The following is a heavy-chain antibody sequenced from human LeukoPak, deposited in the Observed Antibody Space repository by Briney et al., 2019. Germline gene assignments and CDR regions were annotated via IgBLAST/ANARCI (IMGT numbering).Heavy chain of an antibody. D-gene: IGHD6-6*01. CDR1: GFTFSSYA. Sequence: GGSLRLSCAASGFTFSSYAMSWVRQAPGKGLEWVSAISGSGGSTYYADSVKGRFTISRDNSKNTLHLQMNSLRSEDTAVYYCAREYSSSSGYYGMDVWGQGTTVTVSS. J-gene: IGHJ6*02. V-gene: IGHV3-23*01. CDR2: ISGSGGST. CDR3: AREYSSSSGYYGMDV.